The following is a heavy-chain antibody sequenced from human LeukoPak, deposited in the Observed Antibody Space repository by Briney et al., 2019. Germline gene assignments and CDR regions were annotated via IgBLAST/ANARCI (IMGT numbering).Heavy chain of an antibody. D-gene: IGHD2-2*01. CDR2: IYHSGST. Sequence: SQTLSLTCTVSGGSISSGGYYWSWIRQPPGKGLEWIGYIYHSGSTYYNPSLKSRVTISVDRSKNQFSLKLSSVTAADTAVYYCARGSIVVVPAASSPFFNFDYWGQGTLVTVSS. V-gene: IGHV4-30-2*01. CDR3: ARGSIVVVPAASSPFFNFDY. J-gene: IGHJ4*02. CDR1: GGSISSGGYY.